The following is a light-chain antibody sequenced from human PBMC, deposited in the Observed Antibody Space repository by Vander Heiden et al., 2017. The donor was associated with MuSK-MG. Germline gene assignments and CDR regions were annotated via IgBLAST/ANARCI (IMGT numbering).Light chain of an antibody. V-gene: IGKV3-15*01. J-gene: IGKJ4*01. CDR3: QQHYNWPPLT. Sequence: EIVMTQSPATLSVSPGERATLSCRASQSVSSNLAWYQQKPGQAPRLLIYGASTRATGIPARFSGSGCGTEFTLTISSRQSEDFAVYYCQQHYNWPPLTFGGGTKVXIK. CDR2: GAS. CDR1: QSVSSN.